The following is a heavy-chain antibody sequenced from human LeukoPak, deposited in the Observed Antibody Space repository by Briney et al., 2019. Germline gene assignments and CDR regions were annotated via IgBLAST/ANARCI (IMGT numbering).Heavy chain of an antibody. CDR2: IIPILGIA. J-gene: IGHJ4*02. CDR3: ARVSCSGGSCYSGVGIHDY. Sequence: SVKVSCKASGGTFSSYAISWVRQAPGQGLEWMGRIIPILGIANYAQKFQGRVTITADKSTSTAYMELSSLRSEDTAVYYCARVSCSGGSCYSGVGIHDYWGQGTLVTVSS. D-gene: IGHD2-15*01. CDR1: GGTFSSYA. V-gene: IGHV1-69*04.